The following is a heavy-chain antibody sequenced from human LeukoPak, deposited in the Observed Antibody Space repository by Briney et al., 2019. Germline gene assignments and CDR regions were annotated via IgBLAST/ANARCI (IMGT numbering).Heavy chain of an antibody. CDR1: GFTFSSYG. CDR3: ATLRKTDEPDY. J-gene: IGHJ4*02. Sequence: GGSLRLSCAASGFTFSSYGKHWVRQAPAKGMERLSVISYDGSNQYYADCVKGRFTISRDNSKNALYLQMNSLRAEDTAVYYCATLRKTDEPDYWGQGTLVTVSS. D-gene: IGHD1-1*01. V-gene: IGHV3-30*03. CDR2: ISYDGSNQ.